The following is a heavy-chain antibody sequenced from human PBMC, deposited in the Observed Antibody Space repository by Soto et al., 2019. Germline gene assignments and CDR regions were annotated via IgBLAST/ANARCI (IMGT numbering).Heavy chain of an antibody. Sequence: ASVKVACKASGYTFTSYGISWVRQAPGQGLEWMGWISAYNGNTNYAQKLQGRVTMTTDTSTSTAYMELRSLRSDDTAVYYCARRYYDSSGYYYAHWGQGTLVTVSS. J-gene: IGHJ4*02. CDR3: ARRYYDSSGYYYAH. D-gene: IGHD3-22*01. CDR1: GYTFTSYG. CDR2: ISAYNGNT. V-gene: IGHV1-18*01.